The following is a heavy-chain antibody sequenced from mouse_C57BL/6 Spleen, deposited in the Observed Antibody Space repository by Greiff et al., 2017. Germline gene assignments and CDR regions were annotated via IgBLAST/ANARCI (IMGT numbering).Heavy chain of an antibody. CDR3: ARDDYGSSYDYLDY. V-gene: IGHV1-72*01. CDR1: GYTFTSYW. D-gene: IGHD1-1*01. Sequence: QVQLKQPGAELVKPGASVKLSCKASGYTFTSYWMHWVKQRPGRGLEWIGRIDPSSGGTKYNEKFKSKATLTVDKPSSTAYMQLSSLTSEDSAVYYCARDDYGSSYDYLDYWNQGTTLAVAT. J-gene: IGHJ2*01. CDR2: IDPSSGGT.